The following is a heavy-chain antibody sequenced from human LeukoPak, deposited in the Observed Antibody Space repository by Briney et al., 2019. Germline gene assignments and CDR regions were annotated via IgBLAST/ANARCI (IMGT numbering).Heavy chain of an antibody. CDR2: ISYDGSNK. CDR1: GFTFSSYA. D-gene: IGHD3-10*01. V-gene: IGHV3-30*04. Sequence: GGSLRLSCAASGFTFSSYAMSWVRQAPGKGLEWVAVISYDGSNKYYADSVKGRFTISRDNSKNTLYLQMNSLRAEDTAVYYCARDTMVAFDYWGQGTLVTVSS. CDR3: ARDTMVAFDY. J-gene: IGHJ4*02.